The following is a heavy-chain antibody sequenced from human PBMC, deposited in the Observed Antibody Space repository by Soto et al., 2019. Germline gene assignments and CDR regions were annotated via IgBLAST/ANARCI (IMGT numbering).Heavy chain of an antibody. CDR3: ARDDLPGVAVSTYSMDV. D-gene: IGHD6-19*01. V-gene: IGHV3-33*01. J-gene: IGHJ6*02. CDR1: GFIFSNFG. Sequence: QVQLVESGGGVVQPGRSLRLSCAASGFIFSNFGMHWVRQAPGKGLEWVAVIWYDGSNEHYADSVKGRFTISKDNSKNTRYLQMNSLRAEDTAMYYGARDDLPGVAVSTYSMDVWGLGTSVAVSS. CDR2: IWYDGSNE.